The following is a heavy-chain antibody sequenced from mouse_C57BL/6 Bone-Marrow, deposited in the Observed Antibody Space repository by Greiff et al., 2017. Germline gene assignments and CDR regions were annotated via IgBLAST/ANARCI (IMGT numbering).Heavy chain of an antibody. V-gene: IGHV1-82*01. CDR3: ARGTVVATDDY. Sequence: VQLQQSGPELVKPGDSVTISCKASGYAFSSSWMNWVKQRPGKGLEWIGRIYPGDGDTNYNGMFKGKATLTADKASRTAYMQLSRLTSEDSAVYFCARGTVVATDDYWGQGTTLTVSS. J-gene: IGHJ2*01. D-gene: IGHD1-1*01. CDR2: IYPGDGDT. CDR1: GYAFSSSW.